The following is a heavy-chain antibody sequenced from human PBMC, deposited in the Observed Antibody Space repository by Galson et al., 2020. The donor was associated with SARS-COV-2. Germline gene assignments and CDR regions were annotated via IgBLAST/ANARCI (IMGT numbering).Heavy chain of an antibody. CDR3: ARGSGSSPFNWFDP. CDR1: GGSITKTSYF. CDR2: VSYSEST. J-gene: IGHJ5*02. D-gene: IGHD2-15*01. Sequence: ALETLSLTCTVSGGSITKTSYFWGWIRQSPGKGLEWIGSVSYSESTNYNPSLKSRVTISVDTSKTQFSLKLTSVTAADAAVYYCARGSGSSPFNWFDPWGQGTLVTVSS. V-gene: IGHV4-39*01.